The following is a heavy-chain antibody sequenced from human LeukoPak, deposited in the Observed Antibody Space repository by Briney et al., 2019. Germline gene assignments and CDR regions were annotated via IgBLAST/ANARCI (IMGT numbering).Heavy chain of an antibody. CDR2: IYPDDSDT. CDR1: GYSFTSYW. J-gene: IGHJ4*02. Sequence: GESLKISCKGSGYSFTSYWIGWVRQMPGKGLEWMGIIYPDDSDTRYSPSFEGQVIISVDKSISTAYLQWSSLKASDTAMYYCARRHTYYDILTGYRDYYFDYWGQGTLVTVSS. D-gene: IGHD3-9*01. CDR3: ARRHTYYDILTGYRDYYFDY. V-gene: IGHV5-51*01.